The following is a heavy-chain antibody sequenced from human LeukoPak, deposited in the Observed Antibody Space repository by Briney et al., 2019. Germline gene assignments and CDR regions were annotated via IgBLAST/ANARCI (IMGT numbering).Heavy chain of an antibody. CDR1: GGTFSSYA. D-gene: IGHD5-12*01. V-gene: IGHV1-46*01. J-gene: IGHJ4*02. CDR3: ARGIGSGYDLGFDY. Sequence: ASVKVSCKASGGTFSSYAINWVRQAPGQGLEWMGIIDPNGYNTLYAQKFQGRVTMTRDTSTIQGRVTMTRGTSTSTVYMELSSLRSEDTAVYYCARGIGSGYDLGFDYWGQGTLVTVSS. CDR2: IDPNGYNT.